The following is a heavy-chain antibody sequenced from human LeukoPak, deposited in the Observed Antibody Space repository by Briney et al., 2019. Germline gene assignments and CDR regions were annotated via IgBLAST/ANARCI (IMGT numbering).Heavy chain of an antibody. V-gene: IGHV3-21*01. D-gene: IGHD3-10*01. CDR3: ARAMVRGAPVGGLVYGY. CDR2: ISSRSSYI. Sequence: PGGSLRLSCAASGFTFRSYSMNWVRQAPGKGLEWVSSISSRSSYIYYADSVKGRFTISRDNAKNSLYLQMNSLGAEDTAVYYCARAMVRGAPVGGLVYGYWGQGTLVAVSS. J-gene: IGHJ4*02. CDR1: GFTFRSYS.